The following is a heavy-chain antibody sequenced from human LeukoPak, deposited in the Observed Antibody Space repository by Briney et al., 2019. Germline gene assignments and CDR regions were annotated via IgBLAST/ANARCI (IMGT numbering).Heavy chain of an antibody. CDR1: GGSISSYY. CDR3: ARSPNYYDSSGYYPDAFDI. Sequence: PSETLSLTCTVSGGSISSYYWSWLRQPPGKGLEWIGYIYYSGSTNYNPSLKSRVTISVDTSKNQFSLKLSSVTAADTAVYYCARSPNYYDSSGYYPDAFDIWGQGTMVTVSS. J-gene: IGHJ3*02. V-gene: IGHV4-59*01. D-gene: IGHD3-22*01. CDR2: IYYSGST.